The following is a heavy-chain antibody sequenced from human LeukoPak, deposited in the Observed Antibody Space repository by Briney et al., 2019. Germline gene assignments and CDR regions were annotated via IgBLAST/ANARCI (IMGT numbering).Heavy chain of an antibody. CDR2: INHSGST. D-gene: IGHD3-10*01. Sequence: SETLSLTCAVYGGSFSGYYWSWIRQPPGKGLEWIGEINHSGSTNYNRSLKSRVTISVDTSKNQFSLKLSSLTAADTAVYYCARVIYFRSFGEFSSDNQGRLIYMDVWGKGTTVTVSS. CDR1: GGSFSGYY. J-gene: IGHJ6*03. V-gene: IGHV4-34*01. CDR3: ARVIYFRSFGEFSSDNQGRLIYMDV.